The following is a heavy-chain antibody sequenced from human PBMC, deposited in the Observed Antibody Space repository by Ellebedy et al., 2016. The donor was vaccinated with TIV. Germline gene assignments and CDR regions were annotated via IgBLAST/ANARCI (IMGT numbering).Heavy chain of an antibody. Sequence: PGGSLRLSCEASGFNFRSYWMSWVRQAPGKGLEWVANIYQDGSEKYYVDSVKGRFTISRDNAKNSLYLQMNRLRVEDTAVYYCARRGSYGDYAVQINNWFDRWGQGTLVTVYS. D-gene: IGHD4-17*01. CDR1: GFNFRSYW. CDR2: IYQDGSEK. V-gene: IGHV3-7*01. CDR3: ARRGSYGDYAVQINNWFDR. J-gene: IGHJ5*02.